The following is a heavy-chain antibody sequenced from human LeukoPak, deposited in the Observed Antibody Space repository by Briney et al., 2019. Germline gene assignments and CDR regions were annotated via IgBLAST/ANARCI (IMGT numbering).Heavy chain of an antibody. CDR2: IRYDGSNE. Sequence: GGSLRLSCAASGFTFSSYGMHWVRQAPGKGLEWVAFIRYDGSNENYADSVRGRFSISRDNSKNTLYLKMDSLRAEDTAVYYCAGTVVGTTRPSPDYWGQGTLVTVSS. D-gene: IGHD1-26*01. CDR3: AGTVVGTTRPSPDY. CDR1: GFTFSSYG. J-gene: IGHJ4*02. V-gene: IGHV3-30*02.